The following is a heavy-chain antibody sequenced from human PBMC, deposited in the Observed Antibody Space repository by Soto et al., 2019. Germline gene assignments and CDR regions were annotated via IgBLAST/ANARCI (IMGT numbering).Heavy chain of an antibody. CDR2: INHSGRT. CDR1: GGSFRGYF. J-gene: IGHJ5*02. D-gene: IGHD6-6*01. CDR3: ARGRLSLSSSSYNWFDP. V-gene: IGHV4-34*01. Sequence: SETLSLTCAVYGGSFRGYFWSWIRQPPGKGLEWIGEINHSGRTKYNPSLKSRVTIAVDTSKNQFSLKLSSVTAADTAVFYCARGRLSLSSSSYNWFDPWGQGTLVTVSS.